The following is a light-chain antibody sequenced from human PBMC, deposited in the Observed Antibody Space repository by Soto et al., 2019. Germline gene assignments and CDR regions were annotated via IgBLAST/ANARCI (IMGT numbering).Light chain of an antibody. V-gene: IGLV2-14*01. CDR1: SSDVGGYNY. J-gene: IGLJ1*01. Sequence: QSALTQPASVSGSPGQSITISCTGTSSDVGGYNYVSWYQQHPGKAPKLMIYEVSNRPSGVSNRFSGSKSANTASLTISGLQAEDEADYYSSSYTSSSTYVFGTGTKLTVL. CDR2: EVS. CDR3: SSYTSSSTYV.